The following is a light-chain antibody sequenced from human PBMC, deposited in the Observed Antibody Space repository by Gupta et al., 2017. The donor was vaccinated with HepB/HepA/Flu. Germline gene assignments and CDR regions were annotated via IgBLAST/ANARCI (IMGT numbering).Light chain of an antibody. CDR1: SSDVGSYNL. V-gene: IGLV2-23*02. CDR2: EVI. J-gene: IGLJ1*01. CDR3: CSDAGGINYV. Sequence: QSALTQPASVSGSPGQSITISCTGTSSDVGSYNLLSWYQQHPGKAPKLMIYEVIKRPAGVSSRFSGSKSGNTASLTISGRQAEDEADYYCCSDAGGINYVFGTGTKVTVL.